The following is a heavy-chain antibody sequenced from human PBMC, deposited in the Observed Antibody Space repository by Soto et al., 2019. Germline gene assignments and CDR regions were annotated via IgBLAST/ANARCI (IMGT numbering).Heavy chain of an antibody. V-gene: IGHV3-66*01. CDR2: IYSGSST. D-gene: IGHD2-15*01. J-gene: IGHJ4*02. Sequence: PGGSLRLSCATSGFTFSDTYLSWVRQAPGKGLEWVSVIYSGSSTYYADSVKGRFTISRDNSENTLYLQMNSLRAEDTAVYYCARTCSGGTCSFDYWGQGTLVTVSS. CDR3: ARTCSGGTCSFDY. CDR1: GFTFSDTY.